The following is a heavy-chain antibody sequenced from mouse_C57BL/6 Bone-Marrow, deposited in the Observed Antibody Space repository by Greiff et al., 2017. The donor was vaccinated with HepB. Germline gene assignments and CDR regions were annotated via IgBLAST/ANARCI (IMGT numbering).Heavy chain of an antibody. J-gene: IGHJ2*01. CDR2: IDPETGGT. Sequence: VQLQQSGAELVRPGASVTLSCKASGYTFTDYEMHWVKQTPVHGLEWIGAIDPETGGTAYNQKFKGKAILTAAKSSSTAYMELRSLTSEDSAVYYCTTAGDGYYDYFDYWGQGTTLTVSS. D-gene: IGHD2-3*01. V-gene: IGHV1-15*01. CDR3: TTAGDGYYDYFDY. CDR1: GYTFTDYE.